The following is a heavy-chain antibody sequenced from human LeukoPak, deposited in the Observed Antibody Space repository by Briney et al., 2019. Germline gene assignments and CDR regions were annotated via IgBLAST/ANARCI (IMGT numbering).Heavy chain of an antibody. CDR3: AREEPNRLLESGVFDM. J-gene: IGHJ3*02. Sequence: GGSLRLSCAVSGFTFCSFGMHWARHAPGQALEWVTFIRYDGNNKYYADSVKGRFTTSRDNSKNTLYLQMNSLRVEDTAVYYCAREEPNRLLESGVFDMWGQGTMITVSS. D-gene: IGHD3-3*01. CDR1: GFTFCSFG. CDR2: IRYDGNNK. V-gene: IGHV3-30*02.